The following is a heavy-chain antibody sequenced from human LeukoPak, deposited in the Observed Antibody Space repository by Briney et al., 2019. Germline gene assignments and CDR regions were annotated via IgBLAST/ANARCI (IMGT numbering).Heavy chain of an antibody. CDR2: ISYDGSNK. D-gene: IGHD3-3*01. J-gene: IGHJ6*03. CDR3: ARDSLRFLEWAYMDV. Sequence: GGSLRLSCAASGFTFSSYAMSWVRQAPGKGLEWVAVISYDGSNKYYADSVKGRFTISRDNSKNTLYLQMNSLRAEDTAVYYCARDSLRFLEWAYMDVWGKGTTVTVSS. CDR1: GFTFSSYA. V-gene: IGHV3-30-3*01.